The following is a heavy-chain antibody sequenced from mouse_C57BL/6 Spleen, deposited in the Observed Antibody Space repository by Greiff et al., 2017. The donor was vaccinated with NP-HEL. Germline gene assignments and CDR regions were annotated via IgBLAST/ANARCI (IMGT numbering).Heavy chain of an antibody. Sequence: QVQLKESGPGLVQPSQSLSITCTVSGFSLTSYGVHWVRQSPGKGLEWLGVIWRGGSTDHNAAFMSGLSITKDNSKSQVFFKMNRLQADDTAIYYCAKNTPYYYDYDGGAMDYWGQGTSVTVSS. CDR3: AKNTPYYYDYDGGAMDY. CDR1: GFSLTSYG. CDR2: IWRGGST. D-gene: IGHD2-4*01. V-gene: IGHV2-5*01. J-gene: IGHJ4*01.